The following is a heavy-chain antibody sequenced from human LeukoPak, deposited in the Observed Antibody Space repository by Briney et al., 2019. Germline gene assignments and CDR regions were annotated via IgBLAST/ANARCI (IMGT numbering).Heavy chain of an antibody. V-gene: IGHV4-59*08. CDR3: ARVTLYYYDSSGSLDY. Sequence: SETLSLTCTVSGGSISSYYWSWIRQPPGKGLEWIGYIYYSGSTNYNPSLKSRVTISVDTSKNQFSLKLGSVTAADTAVYYCARVTLYYYDSSGSLDYWGQGTLVTVSS. D-gene: IGHD3-22*01. CDR1: GGSISSYY. CDR2: IYYSGST. J-gene: IGHJ4*02.